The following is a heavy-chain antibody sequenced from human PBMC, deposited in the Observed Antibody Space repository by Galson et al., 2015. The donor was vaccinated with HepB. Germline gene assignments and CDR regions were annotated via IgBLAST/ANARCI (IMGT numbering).Heavy chain of an antibody. CDR3: ARVWQDSSGTDS. J-gene: IGHJ4*02. Sequence: SLRLSCAGSGFTFSNYHMNWVRQAPGKGLEWLSYISDSGQLTHYADSVKGRLTTSRDNTKNSLYLQMNSLRDDDTAVYYCARVWQDSSGTDSWGQGTLVTVSS. CDR1: GFTFSNYH. CDR2: ISDSGQLT. D-gene: IGHD2-15*01. V-gene: IGHV3-48*03.